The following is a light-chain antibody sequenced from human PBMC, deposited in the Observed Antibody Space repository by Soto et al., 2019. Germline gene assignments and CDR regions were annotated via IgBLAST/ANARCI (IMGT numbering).Light chain of an antibody. J-gene: IGKJ1*01. CDR3: QQYGSSPRT. CDR1: QSVNSGY. CDR2: DTS. Sequence: EIVLTQSPCTLTLSPGERATLSCRASQSVNSGYLAWYQHTPGQAPRLLIYDTSTRATGIPDRFSGSGSGTDFTLTISRLEPEDFAVYYCQQYGSSPRTFGQGTKVDIK. V-gene: IGKV3-20*01.